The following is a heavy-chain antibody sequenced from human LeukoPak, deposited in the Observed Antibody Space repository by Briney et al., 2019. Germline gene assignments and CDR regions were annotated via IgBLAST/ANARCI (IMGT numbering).Heavy chain of an antibody. Sequence: GGSLRLSCAASGFTFSSYSMNWVRQAPGKGLEWVSSISSSSSYIYYADSVKGRFTISRDNAKNSLYLQMNSLRAEDTAVYYCARDGPYVIAVAGTDDYWGQGTLVTVSS. CDR2: ISSSSSYI. J-gene: IGHJ4*02. D-gene: IGHD6-19*01. V-gene: IGHV3-21*01. CDR1: GFTFSSYS. CDR3: ARDGPYVIAVAGTDDY.